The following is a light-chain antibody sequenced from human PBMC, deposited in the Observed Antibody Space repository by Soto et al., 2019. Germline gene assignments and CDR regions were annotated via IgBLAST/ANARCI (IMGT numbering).Light chain of an antibody. Sequence: QSALTQPRSVSGSPGHSVTISCTGTSSDVGGYNYVSWYQQHPGKAPKLMIYDVSKRPSGVPDRFSGSKSGNTASLTISGLQAEDEADYYCCSYAGSYPLFGGGTKLTVL. J-gene: IGLJ2*01. CDR3: CSYAGSYPL. CDR1: SSDVGGYNY. CDR2: DVS. V-gene: IGLV2-11*01.